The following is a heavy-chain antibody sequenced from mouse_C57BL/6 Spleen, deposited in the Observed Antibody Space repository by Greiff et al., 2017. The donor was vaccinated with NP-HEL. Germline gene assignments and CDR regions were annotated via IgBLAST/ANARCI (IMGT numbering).Heavy chain of an antibody. V-gene: IGHV1-59*01. J-gene: IGHJ2*01. CDR1: GYTFTSYW. D-gene: IGHD2-2*01. Sequence: VQLQQPGAELVRPGTSVKLSCKASGYTFTSYWMHWVKQRPGQGLEWIGVIDPSDSYTNYNQKFKGKATLTVDTSSSTADMQLSSLTSEDSAVYYCARWGLRPTSYFDYWGQGTTLTVSS. CDR3: ARWGLRPTSYFDY. CDR2: IDPSDSYT.